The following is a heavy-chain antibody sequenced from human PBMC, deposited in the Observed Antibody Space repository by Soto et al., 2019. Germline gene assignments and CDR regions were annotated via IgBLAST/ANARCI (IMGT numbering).Heavy chain of an antibody. Sequence: QVQLVQSGTEVKKPGSSVKVSCKASGYTFTGSYMHWVRQAPGQGLEWMGWINPNSGETKYAQKFQGRVTMTRDTSIRTVSMEVIRLRYDDTAVYYCARVMDNATFCYCSGMDLWGERTTVTV. CDR3: ARVMDNATFCYCSGMDL. V-gene: IGHV1-2*02. J-gene: IGHJ6*02. CDR2: INPNSGET. D-gene: IGHD2-21*01. CDR1: GYTFTGSY.